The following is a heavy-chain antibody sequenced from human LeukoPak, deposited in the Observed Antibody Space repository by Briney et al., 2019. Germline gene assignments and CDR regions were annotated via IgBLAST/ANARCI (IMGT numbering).Heavy chain of an antibody. Sequence: GGSLRLSCAATGFTFSNYAIHWGRQAPGKGLEWVAFISDDGSRQHYADSVKGRFTISRDNSKNTLNLQMNSLRAEDTAVYYCVKDIEQWLVLNYFDYWGQGTLVTVSS. CDR3: VKDIEQWLVLNYFDY. J-gene: IGHJ4*02. V-gene: IGHV3-30-3*01. CDR2: ISDDGSRQ. D-gene: IGHD6-19*01. CDR1: GFTFSNYA.